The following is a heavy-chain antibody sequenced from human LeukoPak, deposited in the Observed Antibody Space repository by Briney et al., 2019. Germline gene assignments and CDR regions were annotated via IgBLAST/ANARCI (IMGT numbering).Heavy chain of an antibody. D-gene: IGHD3-10*01. CDR1: GGSISSGDYY. CDR3: ARGSNPDDN. Sequence: SQTLSLTCTVSGGSISSGDYYWSWIRQPPGKGLEWIGYIYHSGSTNYNPSLKSRVTISVDTSKNQFSLKLSSVTAADTAVYFCARGSNPDDNWGQGTLVTVSS. J-gene: IGHJ4*02. V-gene: IGHV4-61*08. CDR2: IYHSGST.